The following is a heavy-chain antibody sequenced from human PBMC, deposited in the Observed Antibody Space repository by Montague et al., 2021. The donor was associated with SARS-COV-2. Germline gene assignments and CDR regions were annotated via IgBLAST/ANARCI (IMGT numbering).Heavy chain of an antibody. D-gene: IGHD3-10*01. V-gene: IGHV4-39*07. CDR3: ARDDIVLQGVTKGMDV. J-gene: IGHJ6*02. CDR2: MYYSGST. CDR1: GGSISSSNYY. Sequence: SETLSLTCTVSGGSISSSNYYWGWIRQPLGKGLEWIGNMYYSGSTYYDPSLKSRVTISIDTSKNQFSLKLGSATAADTAVYYCARDDIVLQGVTKGMDVWGQGTTVTVSS.